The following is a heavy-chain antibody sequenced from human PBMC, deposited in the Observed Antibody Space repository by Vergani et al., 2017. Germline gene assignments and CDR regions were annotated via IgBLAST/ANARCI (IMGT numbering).Heavy chain of an antibody. V-gene: IGHV3-NL1*01. CDR1: GFTFSSYG. J-gene: IGHJ6*03. D-gene: IGHD2-15*01. Sequence: QVQLVESGGGVVQPGRSLRLSCAASGFTFSSYGMHWVRQAPGKGLEWVSAISGSGGSTYYADSVKGRFTISRDNSKNTLYLQMNSLRAEDTAVYYCAREGTRGRNRYCSGGSCAYYYYYMDVWGKGTTVTVSS. CDR3: AREGTRGRNRYCSGGSCAYYYYYMDV. CDR2: ISGSGGST.